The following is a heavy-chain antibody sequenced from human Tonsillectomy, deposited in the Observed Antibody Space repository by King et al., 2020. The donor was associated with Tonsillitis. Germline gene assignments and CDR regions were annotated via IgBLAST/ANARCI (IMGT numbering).Heavy chain of an antibody. CDR1: GFSFSSYW. D-gene: IGHD2-2*01. Sequence: DVQLVESGGGLVQPGGSLRLSCAASGFSFSSYWMHWVRQAPGKGLVWVSRLNTDGSTTNYADSVKGRFTITRDNAKNTVYLQMTSLRAEDTAVYYCARAHCSSTSCYPDVWGKGTTVTVSS. J-gene: IGHJ6*03. CDR3: ARAHCSSTSCYPDV. V-gene: IGHV3-74*01. CDR2: LNTDGSTT.